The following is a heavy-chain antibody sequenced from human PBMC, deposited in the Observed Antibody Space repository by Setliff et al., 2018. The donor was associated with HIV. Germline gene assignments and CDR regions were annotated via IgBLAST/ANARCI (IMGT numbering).Heavy chain of an antibody. J-gene: IGHJ4*02. CDR3: ARLGWELLPHYFDY. V-gene: IGHV4-39*01. CDR2: IYYSGGT. CDR1: GGSISSSSYY. Sequence: SETLSLTCTVSGGSISSSSYYWGWIRQPPGKGLEWIGSIYYSGGTYYNPSLKSRVTISVDTSKNQFSLKLSSVTAADTAVYYCARLGWELLPHYFDYWGQGTLVTVSS. D-gene: IGHD1-26*01.